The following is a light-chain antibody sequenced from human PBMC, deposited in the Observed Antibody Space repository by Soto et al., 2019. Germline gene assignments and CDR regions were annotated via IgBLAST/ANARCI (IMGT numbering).Light chain of an antibody. CDR2: GAS. CDR3: QHYGSSPRT. Sequence: IVLTQSPGTLSLSPGERATLSCRASQSVSSDYLAWYQLKPGQAPRLLIYGASSRATGIPDRFSGSGSGTDFTLTISRLDPEDFAVYFCQHYGSSPRTFGQGTKVDIK. CDR1: QSVSSDY. V-gene: IGKV3-20*01. J-gene: IGKJ1*01.